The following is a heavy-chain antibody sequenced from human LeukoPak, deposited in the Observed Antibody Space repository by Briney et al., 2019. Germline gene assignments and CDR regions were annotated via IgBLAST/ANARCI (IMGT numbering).Heavy chain of an antibody. D-gene: IGHD1-26*01. CDR3: ARLSAGSHFHLDS. CDR2: IYSGDSQT. Sequence: GESLKISCKGSGYSFSNNWIGWVRQMPGKGLEWMGIIYSGDSQTRYRPSFQGQVTISADKSISTAYLQWSSLKASDIAMYYCARLSAGSHFHLDSWGQGTLVTVSS. J-gene: IGHJ4*02. V-gene: IGHV5-51*01. CDR1: GYSFSNNW.